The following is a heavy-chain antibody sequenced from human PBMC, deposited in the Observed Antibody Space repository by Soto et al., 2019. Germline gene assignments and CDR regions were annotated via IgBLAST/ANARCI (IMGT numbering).Heavy chain of an antibody. V-gene: IGHV3-48*01. D-gene: IGHD1-26*01. Sequence: EVQLVESGGGVVQPGGSLRLSWAASGFTFSSYSMNWVRQAPGKGLEWVSYISSSSSTIYYADSVKGRFTISRDTATNSLYLQMNSLRAEDTAVYYWARDVSGSYGGDYWGWGTMGTVSA. J-gene: IGHJ4*02. CDR3: ARDVSGSYGGDY. CDR2: ISSSSSTI. CDR1: GFTFSSYS.